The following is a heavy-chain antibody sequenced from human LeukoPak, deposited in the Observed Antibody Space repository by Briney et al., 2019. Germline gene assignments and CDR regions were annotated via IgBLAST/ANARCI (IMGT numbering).Heavy chain of an antibody. J-gene: IGHJ4*02. V-gene: IGHV1-18*04. D-gene: IGHD6-13*01. CDR1: GYTFTGYY. Sequence: ASVKVSCKASGYTFTGYYMHWVRQAPGQGLEWMGWINGYNGNTNYAQKFQGRPTMTTDTSTSTAYMELRSLRSDDTAVYYCARSMAAAGSGVDYWGQGTLVTVSS. CDR3: ARSMAAAGSGVDY. CDR2: INGYNGNT.